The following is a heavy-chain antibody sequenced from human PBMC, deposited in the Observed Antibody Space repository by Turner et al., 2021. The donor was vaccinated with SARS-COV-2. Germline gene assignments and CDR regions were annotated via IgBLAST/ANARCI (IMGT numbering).Heavy chain of an antibody. D-gene: IGHD2-8*01. CDR1: GGSISSSYYY. CDR3: ATLWCTSVAPFDY. V-gene: IGHV4-39*01. J-gene: IGHJ4*02. CDR2: IYYVGNT. Sequence: QLQLQESGPGLVKPSETLSLTCTVSGGSISSSYYYWGWIRQPPGKGLEWIGHIYYVGNTHFNPSLESRVTMSLDASKGQFSLSLSSVSAADTAIYYCATLWCTSVAPFDYWGQGTLVSVSS.